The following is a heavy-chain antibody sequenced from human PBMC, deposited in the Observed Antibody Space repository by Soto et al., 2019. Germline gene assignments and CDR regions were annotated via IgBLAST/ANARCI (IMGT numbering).Heavy chain of an antibody. CDR3: ARGDYVGSGFDY. D-gene: IGHD4-17*01. J-gene: IGHJ4*02. CDR2: IYYSGST. Sequence: QVQLQESGPGLVKPSETLSLTCTVSGGSISSYYWSWIRQPPGKGLEWIGYIYYSGSTNYHPSLKSRVTLSVDTSKNQFSRKLSSVTAADTAVYYCARGDYVGSGFDYWGQGTLVTVSS. V-gene: IGHV4-59*01. CDR1: GGSISSYY.